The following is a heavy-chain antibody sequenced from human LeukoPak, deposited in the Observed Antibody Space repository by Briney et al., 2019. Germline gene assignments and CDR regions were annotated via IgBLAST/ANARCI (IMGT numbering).Heavy chain of an antibody. Sequence: APVKVSCKASGYTFTGYYMHWVRQAPGQGLEWMGRINPNSGGTNYAQKFQGRVTMTRDTSISTAYMELSRLRSDDTAVYYCAREGGGHYYYYYYMDVWGKGTTVTVSS. CDR3: AREGGGHYYYYYYMDV. V-gene: IGHV1-2*06. CDR1: GYTFTGYY. J-gene: IGHJ6*03. CDR2: INPNSGGT. D-gene: IGHD3-16*01.